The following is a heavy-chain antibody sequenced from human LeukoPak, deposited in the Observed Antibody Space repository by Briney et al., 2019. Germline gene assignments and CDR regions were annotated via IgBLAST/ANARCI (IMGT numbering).Heavy chain of an antibody. CDR3: ARDYEQQLALWYYYGMDV. CDR2: ISSSSSYI. J-gene: IGHJ6*02. V-gene: IGHV3-21*01. CDR1: GFTFSSYS. D-gene: IGHD6-13*01. Sequence: GGSLRLSCAASGFTFSSYSMNWVRQAPGKGLEWVSSISSSSSYIYYADSVKGRFTISRDNAKNSLYLQMNSLRAEDTAVYYCARDYEQQLALWYYYGMDVWGQGTTVTVSS.